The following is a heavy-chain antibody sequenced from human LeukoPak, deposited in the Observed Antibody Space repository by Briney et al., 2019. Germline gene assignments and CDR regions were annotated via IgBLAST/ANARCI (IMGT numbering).Heavy chain of an antibody. CDR2: INPYNGNT. J-gene: IGHJ5*01. D-gene: IGHD3-10*01. Sequence: GASVKVSCKASGYIFRSYGITWVRQAPGQGLEWMGWINPYNGNTNYAQKVQGRVTMTTDTSTSTAYMELRSLRSDDTAVYYCARGGELWFGESRENWFDSWGQGTLVTVSS. V-gene: IGHV1-18*01. CDR3: ARGGELWFGESRENWFDS. CDR1: GYIFRSYG.